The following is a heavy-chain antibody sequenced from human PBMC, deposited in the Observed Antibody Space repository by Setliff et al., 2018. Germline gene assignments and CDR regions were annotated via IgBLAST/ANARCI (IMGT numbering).Heavy chain of an antibody. CDR3: ARVRDCSGGICHRGFHHYMDV. CDR1: GGTFSSYA. J-gene: IGHJ6*03. V-gene: IGHV1-69*13. Sequence: SVKVSCKASGGTFSSYAFSWVRQAPGQGLEWMGGIIPIFGTANYAQVRDRVTITADESTTTAYLELSSLRSEDTAVYYCARVRDCSGGICHRGFHHYMDVWGKGTTVTVSS. D-gene: IGHD2-15*01. CDR2: IIPIFGTA.